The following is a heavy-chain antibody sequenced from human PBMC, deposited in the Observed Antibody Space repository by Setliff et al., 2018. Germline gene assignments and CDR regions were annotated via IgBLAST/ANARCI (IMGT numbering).Heavy chain of an antibody. CDR3: ARFGGSASVARFSPPI. J-gene: IGHJ4*02. D-gene: IGHD3-10*01. V-gene: IGHV4-34*01. CDR2: INHRGTT. CDR1: GGSFSGYY. Sequence: SETLSLTCAVYGGSFSGYYWNWIRQAPGKGLEWIGEINHRGTTSYTPSLKGRVTISVDTSKTQFSLNLRFVTAADTAVYYCARFGGSASVARFSPPIWGPGSLVTVSS.